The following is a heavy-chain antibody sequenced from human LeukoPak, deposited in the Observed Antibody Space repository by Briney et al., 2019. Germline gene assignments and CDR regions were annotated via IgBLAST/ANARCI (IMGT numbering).Heavy chain of an antibody. D-gene: IGHD2-2*01. CDR3: ARDRVRRSGTGGDFDI. CDR1: GYTFTGYY. J-gene: IGHJ3*02. Sequence: ASVKVSCKASGYTFTGYYMHWVRQAPGQGLEWMGWINPNSGGTNYAQKFQGRVTMTRDTSISTAYMELSRLRSDDTAMYYCARDRVRRSGTGGDFDIWGQGTMVTVSS. V-gene: IGHV1-2*02. CDR2: INPNSGGT.